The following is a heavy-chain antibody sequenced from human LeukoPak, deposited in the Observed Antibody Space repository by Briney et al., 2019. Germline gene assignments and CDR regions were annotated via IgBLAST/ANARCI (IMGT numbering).Heavy chain of an antibody. CDR3: ARVAAAGTDAFDI. CDR1: GFTFSSYS. CDR2: ISSSSSYI. J-gene: IGHJ3*02. V-gene: IGHV3-21*01. D-gene: IGHD6-13*01. Sequence: GGSLRLSCAASGFTFSSYSMNWVRQAPGKGLEWVSSISSSSSYIYYADSVKGRFTISRDNAKNSLYLQMNSLRAEDTAVYYCARVAAAGTDAFDIWGQGTMVTVSS.